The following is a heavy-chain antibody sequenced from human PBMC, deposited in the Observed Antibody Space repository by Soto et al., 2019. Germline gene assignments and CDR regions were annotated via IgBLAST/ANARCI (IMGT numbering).Heavy chain of an antibody. CDR1: GFTFSSYW. CDR2: IKQDGSEK. Sequence: EVQLVESGGGLVQPGGSLRLSCAASGFTFSSYWMSWVRQAPGKGLEWVANIKQDGSEKYYVDSVKGRFTISRDNAKNSLYLQMNSLRAEDTVVYYCARVKSSGSFDYWGQGTLVTVSS. V-gene: IGHV3-7*03. J-gene: IGHJ4*02. D-gene: IGHD6-19*01. CDR3: ARVKSSGSFDY.